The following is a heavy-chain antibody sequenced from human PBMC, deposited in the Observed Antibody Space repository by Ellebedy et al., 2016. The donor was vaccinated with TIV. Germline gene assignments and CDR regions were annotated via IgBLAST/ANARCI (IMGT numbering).Heavy chain of an antibody. J-gene: IGHJ5*02. D-gene: IGHD1-1*01. CDR1: GGTFSSYA. Sequence: AASVTVSCKASGGTFSSYASSWVGQAPGQGLEWMGGINPIFGTATYAQKFQGRVTIPADESTSTAYMALSSLRSEDTSVYYCARGPRLATGFDPWGQGTLVTVSS. CDR3: ARGPRLATGFDP. V-gene: IGHV1-69*13. CDR2: INPIFGTA.